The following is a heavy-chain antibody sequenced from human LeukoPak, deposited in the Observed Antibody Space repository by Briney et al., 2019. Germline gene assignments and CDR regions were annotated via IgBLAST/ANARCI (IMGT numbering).Heavy chain of an antibody. CDR2: INPNSGGT. CDR3: ARGDRITIFGVVPYGMDV. D-gene: IGHD3-3*01. V-gene: IGHV1-2*04. CDR1: GYTFTGYY. Sequence: ASVKLSCKASGYTFTGYYMHWVRQAPGQGLEWMGWINPNSGGTNYAQKFQGWVTMTRDTSISTAYMELSRLRSDDTAVYYCARGDRITIFGVVPYGMDVWGQGTTVTVPS. J-gene: IGHJ6*02.